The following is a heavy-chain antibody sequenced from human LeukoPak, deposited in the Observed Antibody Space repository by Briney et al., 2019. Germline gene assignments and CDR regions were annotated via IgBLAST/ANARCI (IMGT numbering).Heavy chain of an antibody. Sequence: SVKVSCKASGGTFSSYAISWVRQAPGQGLEWMGGIIPIFGTANYAQKFQGRVTITTDESTSTAYMELSSLRSEDTAVYYCARDVVTAPGWFDPWGQGTLVTVSS. CDR2: IIPIFGTA. V-gene: IGHV1-69*05. CDR1: GGTFSSYA. CDR3: ARDVVTAPGWFDP. J-gene: IGHJ5*02. D-gene: IGHD2-21*02.